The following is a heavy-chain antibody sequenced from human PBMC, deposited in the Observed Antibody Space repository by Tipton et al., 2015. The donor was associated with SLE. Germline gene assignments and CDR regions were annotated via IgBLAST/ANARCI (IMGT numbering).Heavy chain of an antibody. D-gene: IGHD1-14*01. CDR2: IYTSGST. Sequence: TLSLTCTVSGGSISSSSYSWSWIRQPAGKGLEWIGRIYTSGSTNYNPSLKSRVTISVDTSKNQFSLKLSSVTAADTAIYYCASDTGNRWGPYYFDYWGQETLVTVSS. J-gene: IGHJ4*02. CDR3: ASDTGNRWGPYYFDY. V-gene: IGHV4-61*02. CDR1: GGSISSSSYS.